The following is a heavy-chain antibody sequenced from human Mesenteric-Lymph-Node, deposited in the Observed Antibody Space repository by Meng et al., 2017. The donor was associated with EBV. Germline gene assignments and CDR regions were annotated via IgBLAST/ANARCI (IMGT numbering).Heavy chain of an antibody. V-gene: IGHV4-30-4*01. CDR2: IFYGGYT. CDR3: TRDHSNSGWFPY. Sequence: QVHLQESGPGLVKPSETLSLTCTVSGASISSGGYYWNWIRQSPGKGLELIGYIFYGGYTYYNLSLKSRVTISVDVSKNQFSLKLTSVTAADTAVYYCTRDHSNSGWFPYWGQGTLVTVSS. CDR1: GASISSGGYY. D-gene: IGHD6-19*01. J-gene: IGHJ4*01.